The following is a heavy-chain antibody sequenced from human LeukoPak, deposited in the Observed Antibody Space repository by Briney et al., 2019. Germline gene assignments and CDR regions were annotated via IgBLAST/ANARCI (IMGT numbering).Heavy chain of an antibody. CDR2: ISAYNGNT. Sequence: GASVKVSCKASGYTFTSYGISWVRQAPGQGLEWMGWISAYNGNTNYAQKLQGRVTMTTDTSTSTAYMELRSLRSDDTAVYYCAGLVLRGVDFWSGYYSERANWFDPWGQGTLVTVSS. J-gene: IGHJ5*02. CDR1: GYTFTSYG. CDR3: AGLVLRGVDFWSGYYSERANWFDP. D-gene: IGHD3-3*01. V-gene: IGHV1-18*01.